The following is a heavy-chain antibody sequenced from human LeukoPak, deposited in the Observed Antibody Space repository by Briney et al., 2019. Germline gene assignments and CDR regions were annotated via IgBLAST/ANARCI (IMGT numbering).Heavy chain of an antibody. J-gene: IGHJ4*02. V-gene: IGHV3-73*01. Sequence: GGPLRLSCAPSGLTFSGSAMHWVRQASGKGLAWVGRIRSKANSYATAYAASVKGRFTISRDDSKNTAYLQMNSLKTEDTAVYYCTSPPGLGYSYGFWGQGTLVTVSS. CDR2: IRSKANSYAT. D-gene: IGHD5-18*01. CDR3: TSPPGLGYSYGF. CDR1: GLTFSGSA.